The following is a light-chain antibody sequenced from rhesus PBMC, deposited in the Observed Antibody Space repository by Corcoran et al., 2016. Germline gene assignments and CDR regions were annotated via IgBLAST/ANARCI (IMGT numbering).Light chain of an antibody. CDR3: LQYNSSPWT. CDR1: QGISTY. CDR2: AAS. V-gene: IGKV1-43*01. J-gene: IGKJ1*01. Sequence: DIQMTQSPSSLPASVGDRVTITCRASQGISTYLNWYQQKPGKPPKRLIYAASSLESGVPSRLSGSGSGTQFTLTISSLQPEDFATYYCLQYNSSPWTFGQGTKVEIK.